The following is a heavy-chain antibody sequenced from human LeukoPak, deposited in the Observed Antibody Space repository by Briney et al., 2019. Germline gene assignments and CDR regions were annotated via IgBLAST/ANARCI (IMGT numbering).Heavy chain of an antibody. J-gene: IGHJ4*02. CDR2: IYPGDSDT. CDR3: ARRTYCGGDCYLPFDY. Sequence: GESLKISCKGSGYSFNRYWIGWVRQMPGKGLEWMGIIYPGDSDTRYSPSFQGQVTISADKSISTAYLQWSSLKASDTAMYYCARRTYCGGDCYLPFDYWGQGTLVTVSS. D-gene: IGHD2-21*01. V-gene: IGHV5-51*01. CDR1: GYSFNRYW.